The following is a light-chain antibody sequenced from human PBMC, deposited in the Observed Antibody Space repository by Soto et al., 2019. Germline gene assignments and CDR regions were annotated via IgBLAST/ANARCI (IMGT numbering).Light chain of an antibody. J-gene: IGKJ2*01. Sequence: DIQMTQSPSTLSASVGDRVTITCRASQSISTWLAWYQQKPGTAPKLLIYAASSLQSGVPSRFSGSGSGTDFTLTISSLQPEDFATYYCQQANSFSYTFGQGTKVDIK. CDR1: QSISTW. CDR2: AAS. V-gene: IGKV1-12*01. CDR3: QQANSFSYT.